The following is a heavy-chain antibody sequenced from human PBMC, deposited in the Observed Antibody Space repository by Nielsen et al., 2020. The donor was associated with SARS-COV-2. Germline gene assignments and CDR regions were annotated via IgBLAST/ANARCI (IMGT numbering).Heavy chain of an antibody. CDR1: GFTFSSYA. V-gene: IGHV3-23*01. Sequence: GGSLRLSCAASGFTFSSYAMSWVRQAPGKGLEWVSAISGSGGSTYYADSVKGRFTISRDNSKNTLYLQMNSLRAEDTAVYYCAKPRILSTDYYYGMDVWGQGTTVTVSS. CDR2: ISGSGGST. D-gene: IGHD2-21*01. CDR3: AKPRILSTDYYYGMDV. J-gene: IGHJ6*02.